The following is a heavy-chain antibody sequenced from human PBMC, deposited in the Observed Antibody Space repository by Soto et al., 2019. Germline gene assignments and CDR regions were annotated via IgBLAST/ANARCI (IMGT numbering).Heavy chain of an antibody. Sequence: QVQLVESGGGVVQPGRSLRLSCAASGFTFSSYGMHWVRQAPGKGLEWVAVIWYDGSNKYYADSVKGRFTISRDNSKNTLYLQMNSLRAEDTAVYYCASERYSGYKIPDAFDIWGQGTMVTVSS. CDR3: ASERYSGYKIPDAFDI. CDR2: IWYDGSNK. D-gene: IGHD5-12*01. V-gene: IGHV3-33*01. J-gene: IGHJ3*02. CDR1: GFTFSSYG.